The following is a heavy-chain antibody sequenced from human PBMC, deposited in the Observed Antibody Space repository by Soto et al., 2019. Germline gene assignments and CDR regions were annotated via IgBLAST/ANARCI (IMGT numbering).Heavy chain of an antibody. CDR3: AREGDGYGDSAGAFDI. V-gene: IGHV3-30-3*01. D-gene: IGHD4-17*01. Sequence: GGSLRLSCAASGFTFSSYAMHWVRQAPGKGLEWVAVISYDGSNKYYADSVKGRFTISRDNSKNTLYLQMNSLRAEDTAVYYCAREGDGYGDSAGAFDIWGQGTMVTVSS. CDR1: GFTFSSYA. J-gene: IGHJ3*02. CDR2: ISYDGSNK.